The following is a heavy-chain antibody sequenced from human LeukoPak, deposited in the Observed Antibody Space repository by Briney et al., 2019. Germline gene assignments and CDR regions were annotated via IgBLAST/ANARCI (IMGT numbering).Heavy chain of an antibody. J-gene: IGHJ4*02. V-gene: IGHV4-38-2*02. CDR2: IYHSGST. CDR1: GYSISSGYY. D-gene: IGHD3-16*01. CDR3: ARVTSGSYGRLGY. Sequence: SETLSLTCTVSGYSISSGYYWSWIRQPPGKGLEWIGSIYHSGSTYYNPSLKSRVTISVDTSKNQFSLKLSSVTAADTAVYYCARVTSGSYGRLGYWGQGTLVTVSS.